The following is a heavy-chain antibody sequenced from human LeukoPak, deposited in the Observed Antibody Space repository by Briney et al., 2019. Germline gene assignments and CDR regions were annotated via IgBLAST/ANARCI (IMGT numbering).Heavy chain of an antibody. Sequence: ASVKVSCKASGYTFTGYYMHWVRQAPGQGLEWMGWINPDSGGTNYAQKFQGRVTMTRDTSITTAYMELSSLRSDDTAVYYCARSPIGLGFFDYWGQGTLVTVSS. CDR1: GYTFTGYY. V-gene: IGHV1-2*02. J-gene: IGHJ4*02. CDR3: ARSPIGLGFFDY. D-gene: IGHD7-27*01. CDR2: INPDSGGT.